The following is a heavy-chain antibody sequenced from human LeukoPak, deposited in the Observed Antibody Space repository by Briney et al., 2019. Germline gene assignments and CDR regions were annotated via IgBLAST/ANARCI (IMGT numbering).Heavy chain of an antibody. V-gene: IGHV4-59*01. J-gene: IGHJ2*01. CDR2: IYYSGST. CDR3: ARDPGYWYFDL. CDR1: GGSISSYY. Sequence: PSETLSLTCTVSGGSISSYYWSWIRRPPGKGLEWIGYIYYSGSTNYNPSLKSRVTISVDTSKNQFSLKLSSVTAADTAVYYCARDPGYWYFDLWGRGTLVTVSS.